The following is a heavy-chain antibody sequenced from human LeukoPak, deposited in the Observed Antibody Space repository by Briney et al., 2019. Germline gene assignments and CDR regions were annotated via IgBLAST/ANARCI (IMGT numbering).Heavy chain of an antibody. Sequence: GGSLRLSCAASGFTFDDYDMSWVRQAPGKGLEWVSDINWNGGSTGYADSVKGRFTISRDNAKNSLYLQMNSLRAEDMALYYCAKGSYSNYWYFDLWGRGTLVTVSS. CDR2: INWNGGST. CDR3: AKGSYSNYWYFDL. D-gene: IGHD1-26*01. J-gene: IGHJ2*01. V-gene: IGHV3-20*04. CDR1: GFTFDDYD.